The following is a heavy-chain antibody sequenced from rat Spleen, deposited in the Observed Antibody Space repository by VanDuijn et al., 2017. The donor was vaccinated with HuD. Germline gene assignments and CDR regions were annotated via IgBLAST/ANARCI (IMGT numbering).Heavy chain of an antibody. D-gene: IGHD1-2*01. CDR2: ISYSGST. CDR1: GYSITSNY. CDR3: ARHLDSSYYYVMDA. Sequence: EVQLQESGPGLVKPSQSLSLTCSVTGYSITSNYWGWIRKFPGNKMEWMGYISYSGSTSYNPSLKSRISITRDTSKNQFFLQLNSVTTEDTATYYCARHLDSSYYYVMDAWGQGASVTVSS. V-gene: IGHV3-1*01. J-gene: IGHJ4*01.